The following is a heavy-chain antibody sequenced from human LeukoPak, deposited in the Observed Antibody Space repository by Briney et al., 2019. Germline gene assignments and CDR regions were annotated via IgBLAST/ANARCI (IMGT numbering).Heavy chain of an antibody. J-gene: IGHJ3*02. D-gene: IGHD2-2*01. CDR1: GGSISSGSYY. Sequence: SETLSLTCTVSGGSISSGSYYWSWIRRPAGKGLEWIGRIYTSGSTNYNPTLKSRVTISVDTSKNQFSLKLSSVTAADTAVYYCARDQGGSTLFDIWGQGTMVTVSS. CDR3: ARDQGGSTLFDI. V-gene: IGHV4-61*02. CDR2: IYTSGST.